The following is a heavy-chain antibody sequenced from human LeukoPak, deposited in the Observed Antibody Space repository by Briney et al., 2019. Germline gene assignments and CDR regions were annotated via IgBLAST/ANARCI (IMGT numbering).Heavy chain of an antibody. CDR3: ARLASGNNWNDQMTFDY. CDR1: GGTFSSYA. V-gene: IGHV1-69*01. Sequence: SVKVSCKASGGTFSSYAISWVRQAPGQGLEWMGGIIPIFGTANYAQKFQGRVTITADESTSTAYMELSSLRSEDTAVYYCARLASGNNWNDQMTFDYWGQGTLVTVSS. D-gene: IGHD1-1*01. J-gene: IGHJ4*02. CDR2: IIPIFGTA.